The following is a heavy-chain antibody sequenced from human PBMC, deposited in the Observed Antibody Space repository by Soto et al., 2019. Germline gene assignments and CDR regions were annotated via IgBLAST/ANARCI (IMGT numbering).Heavy chain of an antibody. CDR3: ARSTYYDFPGRRGYYYYGMDV. CDR2: MNPNSGNT. CDR1: GYTFTSYD. V-gene: IGHV1-8*01. D-gene: IGHD3-3*01. J-gene: IGHJ6*02. Sequence: GASVKVSCKASGYTFTSYDINWVRQATGQGLEWMGWMNPNSGNTGYAQKFQGRVTMTRNTSISTAYMELSSLRSEDTAVYYCARSTYYDFPGRRGYYYYGMDVWGQGTTVTVSS.